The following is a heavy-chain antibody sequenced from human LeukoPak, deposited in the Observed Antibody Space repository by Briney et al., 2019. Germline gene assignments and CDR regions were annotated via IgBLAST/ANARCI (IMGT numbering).Heavy chain of an antibody. CDR2: INHSGST. CDR1: GGSFRGYY. D-gene: IGHD2-2*01. J-gene: IGHJ5*02. CDR3: ARGFHRGMPST. Sequence: SETLSLTCAVYGGSFRGYYWSWIRQPPGKGLEWIGEINHSGSTNYNPSLKSRVTISVDTSKNQFSLKLSSVTAADTAVYYCARGFHRGMPSTWGQGTLVTVSS. V-gene: IGHV4-34*01.